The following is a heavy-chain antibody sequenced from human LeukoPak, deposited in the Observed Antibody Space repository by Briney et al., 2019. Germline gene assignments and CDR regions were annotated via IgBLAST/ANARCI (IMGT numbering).Heavy chain of an antibody. CDR3: AREDTVTRVLDY. J-gene: IGHJ4*02. CDR1: GGSFSVYY. D-gene: IGHD4-17*01. V-gene: IGHV4-34*01. Sequence: SETLSLTCTVYGGSFSVYYWIWLREPPGRGLEWLGENNHSGSTNYNPSLQSRVTISVDTSKNQFSLKLSSVTAADRAVYYCAREDTVTRVLDYWGQGTLVTVSS. CDR2: NNHSGST.